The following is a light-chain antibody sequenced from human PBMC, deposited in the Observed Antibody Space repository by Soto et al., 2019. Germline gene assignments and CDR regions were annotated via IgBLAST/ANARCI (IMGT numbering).Light chain of an antibody. J-gene: IGKJ1*01. V-gene: IGKV1-5*03. CDR1: QTISSW. CDR3: QQYNSYSPT. CDR2: KAS. Sequence: DIQMTQSPSTLSGSVGDRVTINCRASQTISSWLAWYQQKPGKAPKLLIYKASSLQSGVPSRFSGSGSGTDFTLTISSLHPDDFATYYCQQYNSYSPTFGQGTKGDIK.